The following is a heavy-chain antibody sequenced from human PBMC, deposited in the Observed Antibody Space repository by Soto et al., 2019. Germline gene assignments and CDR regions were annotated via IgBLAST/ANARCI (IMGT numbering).Heavy chain of an antibody. D-gene: IGHD6-19*01. CDR2: ISGSGDNT. CDR3: AKGISRSSGWYPDFDY. CDR1: GFTFSSYA. J-gene: IGHJ4*02. Sequence: EVQLLESGGGLVQPGGSLRISCTASGFTFSSYAMSWVRQAPGKGLEWVSSISGSGDNTYYADSVKGRFTISRDNSKNTLYLQMNSLRAEDTAVYYCAKGISRSSGWYPDFDYWGQGPLVTVSS. V-gene: IGHV3-23*01.